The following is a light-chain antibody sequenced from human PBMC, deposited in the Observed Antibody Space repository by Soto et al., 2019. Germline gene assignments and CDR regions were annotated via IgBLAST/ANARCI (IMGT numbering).Light chain of an antibody. Sequence: ETVVTQSPATLSLSPGERAILSCRASQSVTTYLAWYQQKPGQAPRLLIYDVSNRAAGIPARFSGSGSVTDFTLTIGSLEPEDFAVYYCQQRSNWAPGYTFGQGTKLEIK. J-gene: IGKJ2*01. CDR3: QQRSNWAPGYT. CDR2: DVS. V-gene: IGKV3-11*01. CDR1: QSVTTY.